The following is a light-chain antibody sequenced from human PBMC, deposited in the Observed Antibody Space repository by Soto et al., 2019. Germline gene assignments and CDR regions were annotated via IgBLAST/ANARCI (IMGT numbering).Light chain of an antibody. CDR2: GAS. J-gene: IGKJ1*01. V-gene: IGKV3-20*01. Sequence: ENVLTQSPGTLSLSPGERATLSCRASQSVSSSYLAWYQQKPGQAPRLLIYGASSRATGIPDRFSGSGSGTDFTITISRLEPEDFEVYYCQQYGSPWTFGQGTKVEIK. CDR3: QQYGSPWT. CDR1: QSVSSSY.